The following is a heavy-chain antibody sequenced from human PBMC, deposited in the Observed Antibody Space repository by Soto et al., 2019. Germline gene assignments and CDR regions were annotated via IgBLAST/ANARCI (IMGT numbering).Heavy chain of an antibody. CDR3: ARAGGNHCSGGSCFYYYYMDV. D-gene: IGHD2-15*01. CDR1: GYTFTSYY. Sequence: QVQLVQSGAEVKKPGASVKVSCKASGYTFTSYYMHWVRQAPGQGLEWMGIINPSGGSTSYGQKFQGRVPMTRDKSTSTVYMELSSLRSEDTAVYYCARAGGNHCSGGSCFYYYYMDVWGKGTTVTVSS. V-gene: IGHV1-46*03. J-gene: IGHJ6*03. CDR2: INPSGGST.